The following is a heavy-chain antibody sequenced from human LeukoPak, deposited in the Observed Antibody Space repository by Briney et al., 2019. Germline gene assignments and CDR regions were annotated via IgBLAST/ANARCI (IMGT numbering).Heavy chain of an antibody. Sequence: RASVKVSCKASGGTFSSYAISWVRQAPGQGLEWMGGIIPIFGTANYAQKFQGRVTITADESTSTAYMELSSLRSEDTAVYYCARVTWETPGIAAAGYFDYWGQGTLVTVS. D-gene: IGHD6-13*01. CDR1: GGTFSSYA. CDR3: ARVTWETPGIAAAGYFDY. CDR2: IIPIFGTA. V-gene: IGHV1-69*13. J-gene: IGHJ4*02.